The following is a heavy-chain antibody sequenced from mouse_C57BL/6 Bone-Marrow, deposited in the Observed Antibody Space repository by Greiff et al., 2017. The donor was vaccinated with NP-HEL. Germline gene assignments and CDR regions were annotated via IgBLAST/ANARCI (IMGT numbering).Heavy chain of an antibody. CDR2: FYPGSGSI. CDR1: GYTFTEYT. D-gene: IGHD1-1*01. J-gene: IGHJ1*03. V-gene: IGHV1-62-2*01. CDR3: ARHGDYLGSSYGYFDV. Sequence: QVQLQQSGAELVKPGASVKLSCKASGYTFTEYTIHWVKQRSGQGLEWIGWFYPGSGSIKYNEKFKDKATLTADKSSSTVYMDLSILTAEESACYFGARHGDYLGSSYGYFDVWGTGTTVTVSS.